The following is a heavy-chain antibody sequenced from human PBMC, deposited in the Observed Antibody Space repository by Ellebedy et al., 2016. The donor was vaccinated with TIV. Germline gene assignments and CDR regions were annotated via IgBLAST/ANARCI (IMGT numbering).Heavy chain of an antibody. CDR1: GYTFHNYG. V-gene: IGHV1-18*04. CDR3: ARDRGIVGLASTPEY. CDR2: MNPYNSNT. J-gene: IGHJ4*02. D-gene: IGHD1-26*01. Sequence: AASVKVSCKASGYTFHNYGITWVRQAPGQGLEWVGWMNPYNSNTRYVDKLQGRVTMATDTSTNSDYMELRSLRSDDTAVYYCARDRGIVGLASTPEYWGQGTLITVSS.